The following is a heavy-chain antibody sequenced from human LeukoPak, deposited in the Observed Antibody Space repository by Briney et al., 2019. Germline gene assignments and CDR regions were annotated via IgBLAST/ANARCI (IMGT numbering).Heavy chain of an antibody. CDR1: GFTFSSYG. D-gene: IGHD5-18*01. CDR3: AKQIRGYSSRDAFDI. CDR2: ISYDGSNK. V-gene: IGHV3-30*18. J-gene: IGHJ3*02. Sequence: GGSLRLSCAASGFTFSSYGMHWVRQAPGKGLEWVAVISYDGSNKYYADSVKGRFTISRDNSKNTLYLQMNSLRAEDTAVYYCAKQIRGYSSRDAFDIWGQGTMVTVSS.